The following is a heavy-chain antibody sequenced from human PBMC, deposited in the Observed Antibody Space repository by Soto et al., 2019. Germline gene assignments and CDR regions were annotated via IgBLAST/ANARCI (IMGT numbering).Heavy chain of an antibody. J-gene: IGHJ3*02. CDR2: IIPIFGTA. CDR1: GGTFSSYA. Sequence: ASVKVSCKASGGTFSSYAISWVRQAPGQGLEWMGGIIPIFGTADYAQKFQGRVTITADESTSTAYMELSSLRSEDTAVYYCATSQERPLGAFDIWGQGTMVTVSS. D-gene: IGHD1-1*01. CDR3: ATSQERPLGAFDI. V-gene: IGHV1-69*13.